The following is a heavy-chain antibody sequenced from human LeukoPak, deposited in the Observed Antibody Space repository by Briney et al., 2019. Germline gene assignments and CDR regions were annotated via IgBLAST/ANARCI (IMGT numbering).Heavy chain of an antibody. CDR2: INHSGST. CDR3: ARDHDLTTLWDY. CDR1: GGSISSSSYY. V-gene: IGHV4-39*07. J-gene: IGHJ4*02. Sequence: RPSETLSLTCTVSGGSISSSSYYWGWLRQPPGKGLEWIGEINHSGSTNYNPSLKSRVTISVDTSKNQFSLKLSSVTAADTAVYYCARDHDLTTLWDYWGQGTLVTVSS. D-gene: IGHD4-11*01.